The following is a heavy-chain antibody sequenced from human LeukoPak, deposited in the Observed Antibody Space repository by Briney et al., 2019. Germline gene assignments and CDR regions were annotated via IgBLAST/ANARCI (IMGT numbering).Heavy chain of an antibody. Sequence: SGTLSLTCAVSGGSISSSNWWSWVRQPPGKGLEWIGEIYHSGSTNYNPSLKSRVTISVDKSKNQFSLKVSSVTAADTAIYYCAKDFSSASYTYYYYYMDVWGKGTTVTVSS. CDR1: GGSISSSNW. D-gene: IGHD2-2*01. CDR3: AKDFSSASYTYYYYYMDV. J-gene: IGHJ6*03. CDR2: IYHSGST. V-gene: IGHV4-4*02.